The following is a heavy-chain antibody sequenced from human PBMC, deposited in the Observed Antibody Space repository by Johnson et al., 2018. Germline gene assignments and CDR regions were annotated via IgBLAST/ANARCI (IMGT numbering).Heavy chain of an antibody. CDR1: GGSISSYY. V-gene: IGHV4-59*01. CDR3: ARDAQWPFYGMDV. J-gene: IGHJ6*02. D-gene: IGHD6-19*01. CDR2: IYYSGST. Sequence: QVQLQESGPGLVKPSETLSLTCTVSGGSISSYYWSWIRQPPGKGLEWIGYIYYSGSTHCNPSLKSRVTIQVDTSKNQFSLKLSSVTAADTAVYYCARDAQWPFYGMDVWGQGTTVTVSS.